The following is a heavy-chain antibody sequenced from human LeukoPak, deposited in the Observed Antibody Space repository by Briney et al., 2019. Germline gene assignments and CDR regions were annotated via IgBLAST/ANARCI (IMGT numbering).Heavy chain of an antibody. Sequence: SETLSLTCAVSGDSIGRGSYYWGWIRQPAGKAPEWIGRIFNTGSTSYNPSLKSRVTISVDTSKNQFSLNLRSVTAADTAVYYCARDIRGYNYGCFDSWGQGTLVTVSS. D-gene: IGHD5-18*01. CDR2: IFNTGST. J-gene: IGHJ4*02. V-gene: IGHV4-61*02. CDR3: ARDIRGYNYGCFDS. CDR1: GDSIGRGSYY.